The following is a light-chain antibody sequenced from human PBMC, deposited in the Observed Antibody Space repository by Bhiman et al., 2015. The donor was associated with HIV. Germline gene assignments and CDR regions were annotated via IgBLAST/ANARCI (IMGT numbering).Light chain of an antibody. CDR3: QSYDTSLRGPV. V-gene: IGLV1-44*01. CDR1: DSDIGINS. J-gene: IGLJ3*02. CDR2: GNV. Sequence: QSVLTQSPSVSGTPGQRVTIFCSGSDSDIGINSVSWYQQLPGTAPKLLIYGNVLRPSRVPDRFSGSKSGTSASLAITGLQAEDEADYYCQSYDTSLRGPVFGGGTKLTVL.